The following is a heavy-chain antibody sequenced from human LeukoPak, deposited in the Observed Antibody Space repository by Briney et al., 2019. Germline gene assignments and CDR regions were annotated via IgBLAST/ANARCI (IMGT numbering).Heavy chain of an antibody. Sequence: SETLSLTGTVSGGSLSSGGYYWGWIRKHPGMGLERIGSIYYSGSTYYTPSLKSLVNISVDTSKSQFALNLTSVTAGDTAVYYCARVSSARDGFDYWGQGTLVTVSS. V-gene: IGHV4-31*01. J-gene: IGHJ4*02. CDR1: GGSLSSGGYY. CDR2: IYYSGST. CDR3: ARVSSARDGFDY.